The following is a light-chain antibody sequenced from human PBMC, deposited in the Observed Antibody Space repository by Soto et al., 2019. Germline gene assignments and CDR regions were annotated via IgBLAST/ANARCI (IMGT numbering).Light chain of an antibody. J-gene: IGKJ2*01. CDR1: QSVSSSY. CDR2: GAS. V-gene: IGKV3-20*01. CDR3: QQYDSSPPKYT. Sequence: ETVLTQSPGTLSLSPGERATLSCRASQSVSSSYLAWYQQKPGQAPRLLIYGASSRATGIPDRFSGSGSGTAFTLTISRLEPEDFAVYYCQQYDSSPPKYTFGQGTKLEI.